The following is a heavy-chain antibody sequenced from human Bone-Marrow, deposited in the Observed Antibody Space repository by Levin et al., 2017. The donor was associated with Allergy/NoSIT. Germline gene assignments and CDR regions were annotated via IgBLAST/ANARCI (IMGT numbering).Heavy chain of an antibody. Sequence: GASVKVSCAASGFTSSNYWMTWVRQAPGKGLEWVATINQDGSEKYYVDSVKGRFTISRDNAKNSVYLQMNSLRVDDTAVYYCVAARGWAGGYWGQGTLVTVSS. V-gene: IGHV3-7*01. CDR3: VAARGWAGGY. D-gene: IGHD6-19*01. CDR2: INQDGSEK. J-gene: IGHJ4*02. CDR1: GFTSSNYW.